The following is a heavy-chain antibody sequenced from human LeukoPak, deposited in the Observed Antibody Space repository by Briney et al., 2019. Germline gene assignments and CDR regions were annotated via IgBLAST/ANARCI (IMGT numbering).Heavy chain of an antibody. J-gene: IGHJ4*02. CDR2: ISGSNSYI. V-gene: IGHV3-21*01. CDR3: ARALTTLTYEGY. Sequence: GGSLRLSCAASGFTFSSYTMHWIRQAPGKGLEWVSSISGSNSYIFYADSVKGRFTASRDNAKDSLYLQMNSLRAEDTAVYYCARALTTLTYEGYWGQGTLVTVSS. D-gene: IGHD1-1*01. CDR1: GFTFSSYT.